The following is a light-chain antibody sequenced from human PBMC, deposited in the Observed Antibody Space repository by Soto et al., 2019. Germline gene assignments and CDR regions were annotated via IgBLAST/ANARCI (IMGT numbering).Light chain of an antibody. Sequence: QSALTQPASVSGSPGQSITISCTGTSSDVGGYKYVSWYQQHPGKAPKLLIYTVSNRPSGVSNRVSGSKSGNTASLTISGLQAEDEADYYCSSYTSSSSYVFGTGTKLTVL. CDR2: TVS. CDR3: SSYTSSSSYV. CDR1: SSDVGGYKY. J-gene: IGLJ1*01. V-gene: IGLV2-14*01.